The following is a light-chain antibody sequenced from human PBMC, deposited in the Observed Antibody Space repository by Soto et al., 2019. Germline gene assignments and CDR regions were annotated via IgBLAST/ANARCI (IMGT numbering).Light chain of an antibody. CDR1: QRVRRN. V-gene: IGKV3-20*01. CDR2: DAS. Sequence: EIVMTQSPATLSVSPGERATLSCRASQRVRRNLAWYQQKPGQAPRRLIYDASTRATGIQDRFIVSGSGTDFTLTISRLEPEEFAVDDCQQYGSSGTFGQGTKVDI. CDR3: QQYGSSGT. J-gene: IGKJ1*01.